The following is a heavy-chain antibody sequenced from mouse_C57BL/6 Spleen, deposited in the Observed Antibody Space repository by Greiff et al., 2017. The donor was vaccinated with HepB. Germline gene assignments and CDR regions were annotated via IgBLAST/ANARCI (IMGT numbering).Heavy chain of an antibody. Sequence: EVQLQQSGAELVRPGASVKLSCTASGFNIKDDYMHWVKQRPEQGLEWIGWIDPENGDTEDASKFQGKATITADTSSNTAYLQLSSLTSEDTAVYYGTYDYDGFAYWGQGTLVTVSA. CDR1: GFNIKDDY. D-gene: IGHD2-4*01. CDR2: IDPENGDT. CDR3: TYDYDGFAY. J-gene: IGHJ3*01. V-gene: IGHV14-4*01.